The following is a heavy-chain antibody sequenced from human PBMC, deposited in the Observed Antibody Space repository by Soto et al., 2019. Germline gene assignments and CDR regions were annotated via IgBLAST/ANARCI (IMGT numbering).Heavy chain of an antibody. CDR3: ATIGTPVTGLYYFDL. D-gene: IGHD4-17*01. CDR1: GGSMSSGIYY. J-gene: IGHJ4*02. V-gene: IGHV4-30-4*01. Sequence: QVQLQESGPGLVKPSQTLSLTCTVSGGSMSSGIYYWSWIRQPPGKGLECIGFTSYSGTTYYNTSLWSRVSXPXXXSXXQFSLHVNSVTAADTAVYYCATIGTPVTGLYYFDLWGQGTLVTVSS. CDR2: TSYSGTT.